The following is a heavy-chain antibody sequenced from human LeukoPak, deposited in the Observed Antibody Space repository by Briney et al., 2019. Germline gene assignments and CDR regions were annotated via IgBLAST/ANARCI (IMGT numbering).Heavy chain of an antibody. V-gene: IGHV1-3*01. Sequence: ASVKVSCKASGYTFTSYAMHWVRQAPGQRLEWMGWINAGNGNTKYSQKFQGRVTITRDTSASTAYMELSSLRSEDTAVYYCARGRERGYYYSWPPGGWGQGTLVTVSS. CDR2: INAGNGNT. CDR1: GYTFTSYA. J-gene: IGHJ4*02. D-gene: IGHD3-22*01. CDR3: ARGRERGYYYSWPPGG.